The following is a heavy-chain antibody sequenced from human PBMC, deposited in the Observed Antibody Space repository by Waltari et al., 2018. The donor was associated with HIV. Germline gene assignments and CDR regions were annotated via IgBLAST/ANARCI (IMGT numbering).Heavy chain of an antibody. CDR3: VRICKLNCYYYYGMDV. CDR2: CGTAGDT. D-gene: IGHD1-1*01. V-gene: IGHV3-13*01. Sequence: EVQLVESGGGLVQPGCSLILSCAASGVTFSNYDMHWVRQAPGKGMGWVSGCGTAGDTYDPGAVKGRLTISRENDKNSLHVQSNSVRAGDTAWYYYVRICKLNCYYYYGMDVWGHGTTVNVSS. J-gene: IGHJ6*02. CDR1: GVTFSNYD.